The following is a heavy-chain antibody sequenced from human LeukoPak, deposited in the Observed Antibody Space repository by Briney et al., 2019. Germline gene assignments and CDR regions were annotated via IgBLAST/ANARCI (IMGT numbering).Heavy chain of an antibody. CDR3: VREGIQLSDAFDI. D-gene: IGHD5-18*01. CDR1: GYTFITYG. CDR2: ISANNSNT. Sequence: ASVKVSCKASGYTFITYGVTWVRQALGQGLEWMGWISANNSNTKYAQKFQGRVTMTTDTSTRTAFMELGRLISDDTAVYYCVREGIQLSDAFDIWGQGTMVTVSS. J-gene: IGHJ3*02. V-gene: IGHV1-18*01.